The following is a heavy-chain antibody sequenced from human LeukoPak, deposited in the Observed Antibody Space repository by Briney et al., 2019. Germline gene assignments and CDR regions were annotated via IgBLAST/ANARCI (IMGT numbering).Heavy chain of an antibody. V-gene: IGHV3-48*03. J-gene: IGHJ4*02. CDR1: GFTFSSHD. Sequence: GGSLRLSCVASGFTFSSHDLNWVRQAPGKGLEWVSYISGSGSTIYYADSVKGRFTISRDNSKNTLSLQMNSLRAEDTAVYYCAKGRGTTVTSAANYWGQGTLVTVSS. CDR3: AKGRGTTVTSAANY. CDR2: ISGSGSTI. D-gene: IGHD4-17*01.